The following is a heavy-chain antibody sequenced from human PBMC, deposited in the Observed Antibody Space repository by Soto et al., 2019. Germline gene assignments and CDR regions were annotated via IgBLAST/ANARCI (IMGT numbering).Heavy chain of an antibody. D-gene: IGHD2-2*01. CDR1: GGSISSSSYY. J-gene: IGHJ5*02. CDR3: ARHVTSVGYCSSTSCLGWFDP. Sequence: QLQLQESGPGLVKPSETLSLTCTVSGGSISSSSYYWGWIRQPPGKGLEWIGSIYYSGSTYYNPSLKSRVTISVDTSKNQFSLKLSSVTAADTAVYYCARHVTSVGYCSSTSCLGWFDPWGQGTLVTVSS. V-gene: IGHV4-39*01. CDR2: IYYSGST.